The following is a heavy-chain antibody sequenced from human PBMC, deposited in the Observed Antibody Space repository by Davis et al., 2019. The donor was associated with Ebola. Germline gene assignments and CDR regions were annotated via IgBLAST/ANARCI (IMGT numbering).Heavy chain of an antibody. CDR1: GFTFSNYG. J-gene: IGHJ5*02. D-gene: IGHD1-26*01. CDR2: ISGDSGAI. Sequence: PGGSLRLSCEASGFTFSNYGMNWVRQASGKGLEWVSFISGDSGAIQYADSVKGRFTISRDNGKSSLFLQMSSLTDEDAALYYCVRGDCSGCWLMDLWGQGTLVTVSS. V-gene: IGHV3-48*02. CDR3: VRGDCSGCWLMDL.